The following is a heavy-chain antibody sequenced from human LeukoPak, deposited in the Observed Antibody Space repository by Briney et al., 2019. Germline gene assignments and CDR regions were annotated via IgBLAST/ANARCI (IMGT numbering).Heavy chain of an antibody. CDR3: AKGEAHAFWSGYYFDY. CDR2: IGGSGSTT. D-gene: IGHD3-3*01. Sequence: GGSLRLSCAASASTFSSYVMSWVRQAPGKGLEWISTIGGSGSTTYYADSIKGRFIISRDNSKNTLYLQMNSLRAEDTAVYYCAKGEAHAFWSGYYFDYWGQEPWSPSPQ. CDR1: ASTFSSYV. J-gene: IGHJ4*01. V-gene: IGHV3-23*01.